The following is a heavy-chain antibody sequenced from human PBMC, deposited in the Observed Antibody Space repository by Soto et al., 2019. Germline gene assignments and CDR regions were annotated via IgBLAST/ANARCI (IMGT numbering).Heavy chain of an antibody. CDR1: GDSIRNNY. CDR2: ISHSARI. J-gene: IGHJ4*02. Sequence: QVQLQESGPGLVRPSETLSLACSVSGDSIRNNYWSWIRQPPGKGLEWIAYISHSARINYNPSLNSRVTISLDTSKHQFSLTVNSLTPADTAIYYCARTQGSGVSDYWGQGTLVTVSS. D-gene: IGHD1-26*01. V-gene: IGHV4-59*01. CDR3: ARTQGSGVSDY.